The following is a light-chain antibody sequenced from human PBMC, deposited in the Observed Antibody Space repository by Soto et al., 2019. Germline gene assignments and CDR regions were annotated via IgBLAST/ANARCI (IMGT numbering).Light chain of an antibody. J-gene: IGLJ2*01. CDR1: SSNIGSNY. CDR2: RNN. Sequence: QPVLTQPPSASGTPGQRVTISCSGSSSNIGSNYVYWYQQLPGTAPKLLVYRNNQRPSGVPDRLSGSKSGTSASLAISGLRSQDEADYYCAVWDDSLGGRVFGGGTKLTVL. V-gene: IGLV1-47*01. CDR3: AVWDDSLGGRV.